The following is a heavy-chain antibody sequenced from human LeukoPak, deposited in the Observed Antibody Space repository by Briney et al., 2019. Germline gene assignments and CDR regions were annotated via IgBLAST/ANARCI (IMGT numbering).Heavy chain of an antibody. J-gene: IGHJ4*02. V-gene: IGHV4-39*07. Sequence: SETLSLTCTVPGGSISSSSYYWGWIRQPPGKGLEWIGSIYYSGSTYYNPSLKSRVTMSVDTSKNRFSLNLSSVTAADTAVYCCARGKVGTDFDYWGQGTLVTVSS. D-gene: IGHD1-1*01. CDR3: ARGKVGTDFDY. CDR2: IYYSGST. CDR1: GGSISSSSYY.